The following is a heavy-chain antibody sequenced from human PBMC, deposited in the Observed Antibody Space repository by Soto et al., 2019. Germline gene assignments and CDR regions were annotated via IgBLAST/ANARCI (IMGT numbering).Heavy chain of an antibody. J-gene: IGHJ6*02. Sequence: SGPTLVNPTQTLTLTCTFSGFSLSTSGMCVSWIRQPPGKALEWLALIDWDDDKYYSTSLRTRLTISKDTSKNQVVLTMTNMDPVDTATYYCARIPRRYYDSSGYPYYYYYGMDVWGQGTTITVSS. D-gene: IGHD3-22*01. V-gene: IGHV2-70*01. CDR3: ARIPRRYYDSSGYPYYYYYGMDV. CDR1: GFSLSTSGMC. CDR2: IDWDDDK.